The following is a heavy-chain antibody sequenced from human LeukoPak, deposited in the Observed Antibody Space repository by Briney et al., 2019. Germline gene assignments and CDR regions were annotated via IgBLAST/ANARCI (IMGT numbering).Heavy chain of an antibody. D-gene: IGHD6-13*01. J-gene: IGHJ4*02. Sequence: SVKVSCKASGGTFSSYAISWVRQAPGQGLEWMGRIIPIFGTANYAQKFQGRVTITADKSTSTAYMELSSLRAEDTAVYYCAKLLTAGGSDYWGQGSLVTVSS. CDR2: IIPIFGTA. CDR1: GGTFSSYA. CDR3: AKLLTAGGSDY. V-gene: IGHV1-69*06.